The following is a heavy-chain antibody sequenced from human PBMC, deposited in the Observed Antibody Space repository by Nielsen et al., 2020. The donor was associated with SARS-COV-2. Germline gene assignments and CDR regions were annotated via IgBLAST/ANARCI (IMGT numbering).Heavy chain of an antibody. D-gene: IGHD4-17*01. V-gene: IGHV3-48*01. J-gene: IGHJ4*02. CDR1: GFTFSNYA. CDR3: ARDGAVTMPSFFDY. Sequence: GALKISCAASGFTFSNYAMHWVRQAPGRGLEWISYISYSSSRIYHADSVKGRFTISRDNAKNSLYLQMNSLRAEDTAVYYCARDGAVTMPSFFDYWGQGTLVTVSS. CDR2: ISYSSSRI.